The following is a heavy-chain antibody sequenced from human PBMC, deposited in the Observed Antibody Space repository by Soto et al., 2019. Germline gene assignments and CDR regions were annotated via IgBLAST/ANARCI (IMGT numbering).Heavy chain of an antibody. J-gene: IGHJ4*02. V-gene: IGHV5-51*01. D-gene: IGHD6-19*01. CDR3: ARPFDTSDWYDY. CDR2: IYPGDSDT. Sequence: EVQLVQSGAEVKKPGESLKISCKASGYNFTSYWIAWVRQMPGKGLEWMGIIYPGDSDTRYSPSFQGQVTISADKSISTTYLQWSSLKASDTAIYYCARPFDTSDWYDYWGQGTLVTVSS. CDR1: GYNFTSYW.